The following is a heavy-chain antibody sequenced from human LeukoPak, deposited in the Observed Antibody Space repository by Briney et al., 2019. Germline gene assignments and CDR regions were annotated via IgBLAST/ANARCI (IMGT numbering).Heavy chain of an antibody. CDR2: ITSSSSYI. D-gene: IGHD4-17*01. CDR1: GFTFSSYS. V-gene: IGHV3-21*01. J-gene: IGHJ4*02. Sequence: GGSLRLSCAASGFTFSSYSMNWVRQAPGKGLEWVSSITSSSSYIYYADLVKGRFTISRDNAKTSLYLPMNSLRAEDTAVYYCARTSDDYGDYTYYFDYWGQGTLVTVSS. CDR3: ARTSDDYGDYTYYFDY.